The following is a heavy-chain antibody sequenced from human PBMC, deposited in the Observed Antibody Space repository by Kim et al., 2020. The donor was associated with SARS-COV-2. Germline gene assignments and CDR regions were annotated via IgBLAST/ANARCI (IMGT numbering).Heavy chain of an antibody. J-gene: IGHJ4*02. V-gene: IGHV4-34*01. Sequence: SETLSLTCAVYGGSFSGYYWSWIRQPPGKGLEWIGEINHSGSTNYNPSLKSRVTISVDTSKNQFSLKLSSVTAADTAVYYCARGVLEYDSSGYPSHCFDYWGQGTLVTVSS. CDR2: INHSGST. CDR3: ARGVLEYDSSGYPSHCFDY. D-gene: IGHD3-22*01. CDR1: GGSFSGYY.